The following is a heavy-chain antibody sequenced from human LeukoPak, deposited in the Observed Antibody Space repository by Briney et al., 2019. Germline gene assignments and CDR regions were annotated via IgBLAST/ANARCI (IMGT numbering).Heavy chain of an antibody. Sequence: GGSLRLSCAASGFTFSSYAMSWVRQAPGKGLEWVSGISGSGGSTYYADSVKGRFTISGDNPKNTLYLQMNSLRAEDTALYYCAKTMIVVVTRDYFDYWGQGTLVTVSS. CDR1: GFTFSSYA. D-gene: IGHD3-22*01. CDR3: AKTMIVVVTRDYFDY. J-gene: IGHJ4*02. CDR2: ISGSGGST. V-gene: IGHV3-23*01.